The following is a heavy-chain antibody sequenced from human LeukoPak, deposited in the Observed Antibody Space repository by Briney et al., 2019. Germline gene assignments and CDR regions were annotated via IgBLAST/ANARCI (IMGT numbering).Heavy chain of an antibody. Sequence: PSETLSLTCTVSGGSISSYYWSWIRQPAGKGLEWIGRIYTSGSTNYNPSLKSRVTMSVDTSKNQFSLKLSSVTAADTAVYYCARGTYDFGFNWFDPWGQGTLVTVSS. CDR1: GGSISSYY. CDR3: ARGTYDFGFNWFDP. CDR2: IYTSGST. V-gene: IGHV4-4*07. J-gene: IGHJ5*02. D-gene: IGHD3-3*01.